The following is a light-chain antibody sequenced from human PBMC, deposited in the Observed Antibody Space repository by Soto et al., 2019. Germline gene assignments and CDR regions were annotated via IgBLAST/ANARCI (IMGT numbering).Light chain of an antibody. V-gene: IGKV3-11*01. Sequence: EIVLTQSPDTLSLSPGERATLSCRASQSVRSSLAWYQQKPGQAPRLLIYDASNRATGIPARFSGIGSGTDFTLTISSLEPEDFAVYYWQQRSNWPPEVTFGPGTKVDIK. J-gene: IGKJ3*01. CDR3: QQRSNWPPEVT. CDR1: QSVRSS. CDR2: DAS.